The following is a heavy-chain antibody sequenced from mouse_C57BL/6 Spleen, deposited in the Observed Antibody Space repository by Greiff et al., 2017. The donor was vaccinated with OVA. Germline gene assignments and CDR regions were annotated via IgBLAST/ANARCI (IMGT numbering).Heavy chain of an antibody. V-gene: IGHV1-64*01. J-gene: IGHJ4*01. CDR3: AISPFITSAMDY. CDR1: GYTFTSYW. D-gene: IGHD1-1*01. CDR2: IHPNSGST. Sequence: QVQLQQPGAELVKPGASVKLSCKASGYTFTSYWMHWVKQRPGQGLEWIGMIHPNSGSTNYNEKFKSKATLTVDKTSSTAYMQLSILTSEDSAVYYCAISPFITSAMDYWGQGTSVTVSS.